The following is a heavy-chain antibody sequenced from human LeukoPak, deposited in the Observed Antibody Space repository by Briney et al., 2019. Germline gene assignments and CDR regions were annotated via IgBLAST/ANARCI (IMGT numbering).Heavy chain of an antibody. D-gene: IGHD2-21*01. CDR1: GGTFSSYA. Sequence: SVKVSSKASGGTFSSYAISWVRQAPGQGLEWMGGIIPIFGTAKYAQKFQGRVTITSDEATSTPYMELSSLRSEDTAVYYCARDIPDGVGWGQGTLVTVSS. V-gene: IGHV1-69*13. CDR2: IIPIFGTA. J-gene: IGHJ4*02. CDR3: ARDIPDGVG.